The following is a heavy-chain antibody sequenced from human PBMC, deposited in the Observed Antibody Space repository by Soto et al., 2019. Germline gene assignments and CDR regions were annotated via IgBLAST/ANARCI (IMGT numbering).Heavy chain of an antibody. CDR3: ARDRGGVVESGDP. CDR1: GYSFTRYY. Sequence: XSVNVSYQASGYSFTRYYLHWVRQAPGQGLEWMGWINPNSGGTNYAQKFQGRVTMTRDTSISTAYMELSRLRSDDTALYYCARDRGGVVESGDPWGQGTLVTVSS. J-gene: IGHJ5*02. CDR2: INPNSGGT. D-gene: IGHD2-2*01. V-gene: IGHV1-2*02.